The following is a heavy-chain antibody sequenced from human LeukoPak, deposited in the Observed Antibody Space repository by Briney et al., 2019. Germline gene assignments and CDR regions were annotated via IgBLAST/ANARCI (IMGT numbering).Heavy chain of an antibody. Sequence: SQTLSLSSAISGDSVSSNSATWSWIRQSPSRGLEWLGRTYYRSKWYNEYALSVKSRITINPDTSKSQFSLQLNSMTPEDTAVCYCARGYSSGWPLDFWGQGTLVTVSS. CDR2: TYYRSKWYN. D-gene: IGHD6-25*01. CDR3: ARGYSSGWPLDF. V-gene: IGHV6-1*01. CDR1: GDSVSSNSAT. J-gene: IGHJ4*02.